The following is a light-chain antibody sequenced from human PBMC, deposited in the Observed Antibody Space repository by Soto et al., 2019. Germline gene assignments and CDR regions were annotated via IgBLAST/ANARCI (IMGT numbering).Light chain of an antibody. CDR1: QSVSSS. Sequence: EVVMTQSPATLSVSPGERATLSCRASQSVSSSLAWYQQKPGQAPRLLIYGASTRATGIPARFSGSGSGTEFTLTISSLQSVDFAVYYCQQYNIWPPLTFGGGTKVEIK. CDR2: GAS. V-gene: IGKV3-15*01. CDR3: QQYNIWPPLT. J-gene: IGKJ4*01.